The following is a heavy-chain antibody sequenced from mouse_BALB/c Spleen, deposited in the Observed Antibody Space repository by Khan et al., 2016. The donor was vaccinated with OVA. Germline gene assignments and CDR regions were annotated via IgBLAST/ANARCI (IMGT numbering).Heavy chain of an antibody. CDR2: ISSDSITI. CDR1: GFTFSSFG. V-gene: IGHV5-17*02. J-gene: IGHJ3*01. CDR3: GRGNWAWFAY. D-gene: IGHD4-1*01. Sequence: EVELVESGGGLVKPGGSRKLACAASGFTFSSFGMHWVRQAPEKGLEWVAYISSDSITIYYADTVKGRFTISRDKPRNTLFLQMNSLRSEDTAMYCCGRGNWAWFAYWGQGTLVTVSA.